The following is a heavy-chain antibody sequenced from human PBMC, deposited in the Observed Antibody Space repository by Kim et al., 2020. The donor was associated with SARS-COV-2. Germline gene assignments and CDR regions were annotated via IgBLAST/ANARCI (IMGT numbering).Heavy chain of an antibody. V-gene: IGHV1-46*01. CDR1: GYTFTSYY. Sequence: ASVKVSCKASGYTFTSYYMHWVRQAPGQGLEWMGIINPSGGSKSYAQKFQGRVTMTRDTSTSTVYMELSSLRSEDTAVYYCARTSEETEWWFDPWGQGTLVTVSS. D-gene: IGHD3-3*01. J-gene: IGHJ5*02. CDR2: INPSGGSK. CDR3: ARTSEETEWWFDP.